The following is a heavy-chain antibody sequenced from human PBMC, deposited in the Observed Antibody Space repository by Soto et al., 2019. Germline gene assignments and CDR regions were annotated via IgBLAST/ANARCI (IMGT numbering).Heavy chain of an antibody. CDR3: ARIGYCSSTSCPYYYYGMDV. V-gene: IGHV5-10-1*01. CDR1: GYSFTSYW. D-gene: IGHD2-2*01. J-gene: IGHJ6*02. CDR2: IDPSDSYT. Sequence: PGESLKISCKGSGYSFTSYWISWVRQMPGKGLEWMGRIDPSDSYTNYSPSFQGHVTISADKSISTAYLQWSSLKASDTAMYYCARIGYCSSTSCPYYYYGMDVWGQGTTVTAP.